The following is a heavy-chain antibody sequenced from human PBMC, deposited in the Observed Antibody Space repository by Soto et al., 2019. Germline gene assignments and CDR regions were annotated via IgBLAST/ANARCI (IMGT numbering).Heavy chain of an antibody. D-gene: IGHD5-12*01. CDR1: GFTFSDYY. J-gene: IGHJ4*02. CDR2: ISSSSSYT. CDR3: ARERGYSGYDGPPYDY. Sequence: GGSLRLSCAASGFTFSDYYMSWIRQAPGKGLEWVSYISSSSSYTNYADSVKGQFTISRDNAKNSLYLLMNSLRAEDTAVYYCARERGYSGYDGPPYDYWGQGTLVTVSS. V-gene: IGHV3-11*06.